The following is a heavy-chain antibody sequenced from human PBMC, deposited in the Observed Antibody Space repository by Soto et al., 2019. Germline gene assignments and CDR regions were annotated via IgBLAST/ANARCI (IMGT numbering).Heavy chain of an antibody. Sequence: PGESLKISCKGSGYTFSKYWIGWVRQTPGKGLEWMGMIYPGDSDARYSPSFEGQVTCSVDKSINTAYLQWNSLPASDTAMYYCARQGGEYNTMSDYWGQGTLVTVSS. CDR3: ARQGGEYNTMSDY. CDR2: IYPGDSDA. V-gene: IGHV5-51*01. CDR1: GYTFSKYW. J-gene: IGHJ4*02. D-gene: IGHD3-10*01.